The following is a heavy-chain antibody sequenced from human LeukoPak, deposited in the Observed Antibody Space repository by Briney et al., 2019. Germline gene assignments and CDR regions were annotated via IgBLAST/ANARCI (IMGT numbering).Heavy chain of an antibody. D-gene: IGHD1-20*01. J-gene: IGHJ4*02. Sequence: GASVKVSCKTSGYTFTNYYIHWVRQAPGQGLEWMGWINPRSSFTNYAHKFQGRVTMTSDTSVTTAFMELSRLKSDDRAVYYCARGGFNWNDDPYVPDYWGQGTLITVSS. CDR1: GYTFTNYY. V-gene: IGHV1-2*02. CDR3: ARGGFNWNDDPYVPDY. CDR2: INPRSSFT.